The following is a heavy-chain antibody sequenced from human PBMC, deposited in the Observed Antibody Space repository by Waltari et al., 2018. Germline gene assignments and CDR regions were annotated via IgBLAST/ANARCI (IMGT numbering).Heavy chain of an antibody. CDR2: ISYDGSNK. Sequence: QVQLVESGGGVVQPGRSLRLSCAASGFTFSSYAMHWVRQAPGKGLGWVAVISYDGSNKYYADSVKGRFTISRDNSKNTLYLQMNSLRAEDTAVYYCAREFLSRGSSDYWGQGTLVTVSS. CDR1: GFTFSSYA. J-gene: IGHJ4*02. V-gene: IGHV3-30-3*01. CDR3: AREFLSRGSSDY. D-gene: IGHD6-6*01.